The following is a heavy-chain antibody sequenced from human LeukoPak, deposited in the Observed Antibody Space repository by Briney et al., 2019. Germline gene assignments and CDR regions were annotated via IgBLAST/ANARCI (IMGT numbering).Heavy chain of an antibody. J-gene: IGHJ4*02. D-gene: IGHD3-9*01. V-gene: IGHV3-21*01. CDR2: ISSSGAYI. Sequence: GGSLRLSCAASGFTFRSYSLNWVRQAPGKGLEWVSSISSSGAYIYYADSVKGRLTISRDNGKDSLYLQMNSLRDEDTAVYYCVRGTEYDILSGKNFGQFYFEYWGQGTLVTVSS. CDR1: GFTFRSYS. CDR3: VRGTEYDILSGKNFGQFYFEY.